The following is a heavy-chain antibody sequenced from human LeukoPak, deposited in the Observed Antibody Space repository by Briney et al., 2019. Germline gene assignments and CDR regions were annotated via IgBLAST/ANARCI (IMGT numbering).Heavy chain of an antibody. CDR2: MYYSGST. CDR3: ARTTIFGVIRFDP. CDR1: GGSISSYY. D-gene: IGHD3-3*01. J-gene: IGHJ5*02. Sequence: PSETLSLTCTVSGGSISSYYWSWIRQPPGKGLEWIGYMYYSGSTNYNPSLKSRVTISVDTSKNQFSLKLNSVTAADTAVYYCARTTIFGVIRFDPWGQGTLVTVSS. V-gene: IGHV4-59*01.